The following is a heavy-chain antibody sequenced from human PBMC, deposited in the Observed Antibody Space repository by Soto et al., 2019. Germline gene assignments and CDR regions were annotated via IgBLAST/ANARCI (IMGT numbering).Heavy chain of an antibody. J-gene: IGHJ4*02. CDR1: GGSISSYY. CDR2: IYYSGST. V-gene: IGHV4-59*08. CDR3: ARVGMRCSSTSCYWALDY. Sequence: SETLSLTCTVSGGSISSYYWSWIRQPPGKGLEWIGYIYYSGSTDYNPSLKSRGTISVDTSKNQFSLKLSSVTAADTAVYYCARVGMRCSSTSCYWALDYWGQGTLVTVSS. D-gene: IGHD2-2*01.